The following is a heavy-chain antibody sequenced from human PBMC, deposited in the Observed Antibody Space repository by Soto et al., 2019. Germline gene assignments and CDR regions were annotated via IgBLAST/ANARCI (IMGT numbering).Heavy chain of an antibody. CDR3: AKQGDYDGLFEY. J-gene: IGHJ4*02. Sequence: QVQLVESGGGVVQPGTSLRLSCAASGFTFSSYGMHWVRQAPGKGLEWVAVVSDDGRNKYYADAVRGRFTISRDNSESTLELQMNSLRAEDTAVYYCAKQGDYDGLFEYWGRGTLVTVSS. V-gene: IGHV3-30*18. D-gene: IGHD4-17*01. CDR2: VSDDGRNK. CDR1: GFTFSSYG.